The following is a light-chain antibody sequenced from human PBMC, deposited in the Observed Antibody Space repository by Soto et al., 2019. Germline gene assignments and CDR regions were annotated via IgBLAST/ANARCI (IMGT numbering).Light chain of an antibody. V-gene: IGKV3-15*01. CDR1: QSVSSN. CDR2: GAS. CDR3: QHYNNWPPWT. J-gene: IGKJ1*01. Sequence: EIVMTQSPATLSVSPGERATLSCRASQSVSSNLAWYQQKPGQAPRLLIYGASTRATGIPARFSGSGSGTEFTRTISSLQSEDFAVSYCQHYNNWPPWTFGQGIKVEIK.